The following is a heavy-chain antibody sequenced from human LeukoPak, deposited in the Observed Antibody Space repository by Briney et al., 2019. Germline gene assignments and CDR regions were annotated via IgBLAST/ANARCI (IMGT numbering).Heavy chain of an antibody. J-gene: IGHJ4*02. Sequence: PSQTLSLTCTVSGGSISSGGYYWSWIRQHPGKGLEWIGYIYYSGSTYYNPSLKSRVTISVDTSKNQFSLKLSSVTAADTAVYYCARERSTQLWFCDYWGQGTLVTVSS. CDR3: ARERSTQLWFCDY. V-gene: IGHV4-31*03. CDR2: IYYSGST. CDR1: GGSISSGGYY. D-gene: IGHD5-18*01.